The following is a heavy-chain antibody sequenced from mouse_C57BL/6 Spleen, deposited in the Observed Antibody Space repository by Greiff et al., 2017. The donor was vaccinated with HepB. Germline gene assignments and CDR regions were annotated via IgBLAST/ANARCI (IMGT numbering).Heavy chain of an antibody. V-gene: IGHV1-15*01. CDR2: IDPETGGT. CDR1: GYTFTDYE. CDR3: TRDDGYPRYFDV. Sequence: QVQLKQSGAELVRPGASVTLSCKASGYTFTDYEMHWVKQTPVHGLEWIGAIDPETGGTAYNQKFKGKAILTADKSSSKAYMELRSLTSEDSAVYYCTRDDGYPRYFDVWGTGTTVTVSS. J-gene: IGHJ1*03. D-gene: IGHD2-3*01.